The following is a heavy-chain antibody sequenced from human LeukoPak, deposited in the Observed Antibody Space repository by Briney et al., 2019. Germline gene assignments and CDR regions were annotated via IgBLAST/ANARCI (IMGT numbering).Heavy chain of an antibody. J-gene: IGHJ4*02. D-gene: IGHD2-15*01. CDR2: INPAGTET. Sequence: PGGSLRLSCAASGFSFSAYWMTWVRQAPGTGLEWVANINPAGTETYYVDPVKGRFTISRDNAKNLLCLQMNSLRAEDTAVYYCARFGYVAAVDLWGQGTLVTVSS. V-gene: IGHV3-7*01. CDR3: ARFGYVAAVDL. CDR1: GFSFSAYW.